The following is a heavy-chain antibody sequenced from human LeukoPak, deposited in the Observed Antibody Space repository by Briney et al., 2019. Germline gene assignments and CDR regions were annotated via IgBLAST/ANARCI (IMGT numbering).Heavy chain of an antibody. Sequence: PSETLSLTCAVYGGSFSGYYWSWIRQPPGKGLEWIGEINHSGSTNYNPPLKSRVTISVDTSKNQFSMKLSSVTAADTAVYYCARPYVYYDSSGYPGDAFDIWGQGTMVTVSS. CDR2: INHSGST. D-gene: IGHD3-22*01. J-gene: IGHJ3*02. CDR1: GGSFSGYY. V-gene: IGHV4-34*01. CDR3: ARPYVYYDSSGYPGDAFDI.